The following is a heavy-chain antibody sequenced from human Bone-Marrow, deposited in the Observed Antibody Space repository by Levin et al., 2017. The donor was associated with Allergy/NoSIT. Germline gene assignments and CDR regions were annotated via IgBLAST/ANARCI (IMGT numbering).Heavy chain of an antibody. Sequence: SCAASGFTFSSYAMSWVRQAPGKGLEWVSAISGSGGSTYYADSVKGRFTISRDNSKNTLYLQMNSLRAEDTAVYYCAKEAWNLGYCSSTSCYSYYYYMDVWGKGTTVTVSS. V-gene: IGHV3-23*01. J-gene: IGHJ6*03. CDR2: ISGSGGST. CDR3: AKEAWNLGYCSSTSCYSYYYYMDV. CDR1: GFTFSSYA. D-gene: IGHD2-2*02.